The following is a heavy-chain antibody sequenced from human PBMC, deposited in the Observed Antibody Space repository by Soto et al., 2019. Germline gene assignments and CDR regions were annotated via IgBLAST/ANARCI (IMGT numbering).Heavy chain of an antibody. CDR3: ARGGYRYGETEFDY. V-gene: IGHV4-59*01. J-gene: IGHJ4*02. Sequence: SETLSLTCTVSGGSISSYYWSWIRQPPGKGLEWIGYIYYSGSTNYNPSLKSRVTISVDTSKNQFSLKLSSVTAADTAVYYCARGGYRYGETEFDYWGQGTLVTVSS. CDR2: IYYSGST. D-gene: IGHD5-18*01. CDR1: GGSISSYY.